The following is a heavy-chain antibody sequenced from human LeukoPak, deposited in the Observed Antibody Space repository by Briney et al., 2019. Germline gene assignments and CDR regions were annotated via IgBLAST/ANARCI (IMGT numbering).Heavy chain of an antibody. CDR3: ARDTSFRDYYYYMDV. D-gene: IGHD3-16*02. J-gene: IGHJ6*03. Sequence: ASVKVSCKASGYTFTGYYMHWVRQAPGQGLEWMGWINPNSGGTNYAQKFQGRVTMTRDTSISTAYMELSRLRSDDTAVYYCARDTSFRDYYYYMDVWGKGTTVTVSS. CDR1: GYTFTGYY. CDR2: INPNSGGT. V-gene: IGHV1-2*02.